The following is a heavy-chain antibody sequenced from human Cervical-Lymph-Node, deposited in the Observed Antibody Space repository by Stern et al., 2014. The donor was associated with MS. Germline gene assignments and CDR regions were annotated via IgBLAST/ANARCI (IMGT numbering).Heavy chain of an antibody. CDR1: GFTFSSYS. V-gene: IGHV3-21*01. J-gene: IGHJ6*02. Sequence: DQLVQSGGGLVKPGGSLRLSCAASGFTFSSYSMNWVRQAQGKELEWVSSISSSSSYIYYADSVKGRFTISRDNAKNSLYLQMNSLRAEDTAVYYCARDQGDYYYYGMDVWGQGTTVTVSS. CDR2: ISSSSSYI. CDR3: ARDQGDYYYYGMDV.